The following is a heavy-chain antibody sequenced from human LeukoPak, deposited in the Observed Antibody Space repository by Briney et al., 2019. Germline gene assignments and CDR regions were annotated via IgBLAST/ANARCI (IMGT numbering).Heavy chain of an antibody. CDR1: GGSISSYY. CDR2: IYYSGST. J-gene: IGHJ5*02. D-gene: IGHD3-22*01. Sequence: SETLSLTCTVSGGSISSYYWSWIRQPPGKGLEWIGYIYYSGSTNYNPSLKSRVTISVDTSKNQFSLNLTSVTAADTAVYYCAPPPYYYETNGYSVAWGQGTLVTVSS. V-gene: IGHV4-59*12. CDR3: APPPYYYETNGYSVA.